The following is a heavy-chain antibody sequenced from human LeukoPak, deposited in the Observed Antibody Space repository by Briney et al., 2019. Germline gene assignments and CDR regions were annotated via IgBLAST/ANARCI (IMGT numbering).Heavy chain of an antibody. CDR1: GFTFNDYY. J-gene: IGHJ4*02. V-gene: IGHV3-11*01. CDR3: ARLSDSRAFDY. D-gene: IGHD3-22*01. CDR2: ISSSDTTI. Sequence: GGSLRLSCAASGFTFNDYYMSWIRQALGKGLEWISYISSSDTTIYYEDSVKGRFTISRDNAKNSLYLQMNSLRAEDTAVYYCARLSDSRAFDYWGQGTLVTVSS.